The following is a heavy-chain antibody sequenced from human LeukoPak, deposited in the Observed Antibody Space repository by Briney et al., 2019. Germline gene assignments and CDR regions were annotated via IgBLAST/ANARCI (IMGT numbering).Heavy chain of an antibody. J-gene: IGHJ3*02. V-gene: IGHV3-21*01. CDR1: GFTFSSYS. CDR2: ISSSGSYI. D-gene: IGHD3-22*01. Sequence: GGSLRLSCAASGFTFSSYSMNWVRQAPGKGLEWVSSISSSGSYIYYADSVKGRFTISRDNAKNSLYMQINSLRAEDTAVYYCARDSYDYYDSSSGDAFDIWGQGTMVTVSS. CDR3: ARDSYDYYDSSSGDAFDI.